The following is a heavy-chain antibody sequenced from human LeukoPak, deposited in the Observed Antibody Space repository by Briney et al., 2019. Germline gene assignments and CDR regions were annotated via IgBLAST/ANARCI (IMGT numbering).Heavy chain of an antibody. CDR2: ISGSGGTT. CDR1: GFTFSSYA. V-gene: IGHV3-23*01. CDR3: AKGSISYFYGMDV. Sequence: GGSLRLSCAASGFTFSSYAISWVRQAPGKGLEWVSTISGSGGTTHYADSVKGRFTISRDNSKNTLYVRMKSLRAEDTAVYYCAKGSISYFYGMDVWGQGTTVTVSS. D-gene: IGHD6-13*01. J-gene: IGHJ6*02.